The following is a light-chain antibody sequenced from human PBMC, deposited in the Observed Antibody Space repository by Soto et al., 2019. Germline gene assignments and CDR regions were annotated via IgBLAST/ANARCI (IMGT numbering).Light chain of an antibody. V-gene: IGKV3-20*01. CDR1: QSIITNY. CDR3: QQYALSPPVT. J-gene: IGKJ4*01. Sequence: IVLTQSPGTLSLSPGERATLSCRASQSIITNYFAWYQQKPGQAPRLLIYNTFRRASGIPDRFSGSGSGTDFPLTISRLEPEDFAVYYCQQYALSPPVTFGGGTKVEIK. CDR2: NTF.